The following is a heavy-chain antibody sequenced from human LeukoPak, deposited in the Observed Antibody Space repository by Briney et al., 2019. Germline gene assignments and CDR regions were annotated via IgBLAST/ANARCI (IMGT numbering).Heavy chain of an antibody. CDR1: GYTFTSYD. CDR3: ARGHSSSWYEH. V-gene: IGHV1-8*01. D-gene: IGHD6-13*01. J-gene: IGHJ1*01. Sequence: ASVKVSCKASGYTFTSYDINWVRQATGQGPEWMGWMYPNSGNTGYAQKFQGRVTMTRNTSISTAYMELSSLRSEDTAVYYCARGHSSSWYEHWGQGTLVSVSS. CDR2: MYPNSGNT.